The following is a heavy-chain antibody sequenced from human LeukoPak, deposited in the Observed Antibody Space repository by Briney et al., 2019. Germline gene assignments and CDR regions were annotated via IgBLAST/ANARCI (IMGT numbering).Heavy chain of an antibody. CDR1: GGSFSGYY. D-gene: IGHD6-13*01. V-gene: IGHV4-34*01. CDR3: ARFSAAGTLVNY. J-gene: IGHJ4*02. Sequence: SETLSLTCAVYGGSFSGYYWSWIRQPPGKGLEWIGEINHSGSTNYNPSLKSRVTISVDTSKNQFSLKLSSVTAADTAVYYCARFSAAGTLVNYWGQGTLVTVSS. CDR2: INHSGST.